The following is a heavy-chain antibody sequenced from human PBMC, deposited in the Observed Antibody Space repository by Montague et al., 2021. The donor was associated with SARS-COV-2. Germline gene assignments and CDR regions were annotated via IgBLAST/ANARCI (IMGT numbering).Heavy chain of an antibody. CDR3: ASPFGSWSREFDY. CDR2: IYHSGSA. D-gene: IGHD1-26*01. CDR1: GGSVTTSTW. J-gene: IGHJ4*02. Sequence: SETLSLTCAVSGGSVTTSTWWSWVRQPPGQGLEWIGEIYHSGSAXYNPSLRRRVTLSIDKSKNHFSLRLTSVTAADTAIYYCASPFGSWSREFDYWGQGILVTVSS. V-gene: IGHV4-4*02.